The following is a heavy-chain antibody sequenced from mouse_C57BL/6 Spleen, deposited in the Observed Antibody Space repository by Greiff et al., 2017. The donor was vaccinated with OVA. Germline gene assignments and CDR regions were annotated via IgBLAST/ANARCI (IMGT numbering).Heavy chain of an antibody. V-gene: IGHV1-26*01. CDR3: ARGVYFDY. Sequence: EVQLQQSGPELVKPGASVKISCKASGYTFTDYYMNWVKQSHGKSLEWIGDINPNNGGTSYNQKFKGKATLTADKSSSTAYMELRSLTSEDSAVYYCARGVYFDYWGQGTTLTVSS. CDR1: GYTFTDYY. CDR2: INPNNGGT. J-gene: IGHJ2*01.